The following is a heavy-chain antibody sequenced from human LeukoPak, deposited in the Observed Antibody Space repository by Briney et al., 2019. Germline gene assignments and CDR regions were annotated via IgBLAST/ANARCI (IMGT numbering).Heavy chain of an antibody. V-gene: IGHV4-59*08. D-gene: IGHD4-11*01. CDR1: GGSFSGYY. Sequence: DPSETLSLTCAVYGGSFSGYYWSWIRQPPGKGLEWIGSIYYSGSTNYNPSLKSRVTISVDTSKNQFSLKLSSVTAADTAVYYCASLRGGNTVTLFDYWGQGTLVTVSS. CDR3: ASLRGGNTVTLFDY. J-gene: IGHJ4*02. CDR2: IYYSGST.